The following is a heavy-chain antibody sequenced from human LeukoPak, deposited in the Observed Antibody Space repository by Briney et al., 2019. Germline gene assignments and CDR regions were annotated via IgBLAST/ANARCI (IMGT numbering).Heavy chain of an antibody. CDR1: GSTFTGYY. Sequence: ASVKLSCKASGSTFTGYYMHWVRQAPGQRLEWMGWTNPKSGDTKYAQKSQGRVTMPRDTSISTAYMELHSLRSDDTAVYYCASHLLSLQQLVLGDASDIWGPGTMVTVSS. CDR2: TNPKSGDT. J-gene: IGHJ3*02. V-gene: IGHV1-2*02. D-gene: IGHD1-1*01. CDR3: ASHLLSLQQLVLGDASDI.